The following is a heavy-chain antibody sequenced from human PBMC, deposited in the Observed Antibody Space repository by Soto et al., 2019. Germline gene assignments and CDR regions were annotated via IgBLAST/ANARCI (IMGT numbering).Heavy chain of an antibody. V-gene: IGHV1-3*01. Sequence: GASVKVSCKASGYTFTDSAIHWVRQAPVQSLELLGWIAPGNGNTKYSQKFQGRVTITRDTSATTAYMELSSLRSEDPAVYYCAKGSRMWTPDYWGQGTLVTVSS. D-gene: IGHD2-21*01. CDR1: GYTFTDSA. CDR3: AKGSRMWTPDY. J-gene: IGHJ4*02. CDR2: IAPGNGNT.